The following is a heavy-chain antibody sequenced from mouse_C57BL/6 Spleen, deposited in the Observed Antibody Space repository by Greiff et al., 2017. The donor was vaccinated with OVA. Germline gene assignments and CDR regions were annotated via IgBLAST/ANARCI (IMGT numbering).Heavy chain of an antibody. CDR1: GFTFSDYG. V-gene: IGHV5-17*01. CDR3: ARETGTGFDY. Sequence: EVQLVESGGGLVKPGGSLKLSCAASGFTFSDYGMHWVRQAPEKGLEWVAYISSGSSTIYYADTVKGRFTISRDNAKNTLFLQMTSLRSEDTAMYYCARETGTGFDYWGQGTTLTVSS. D-gene: IGHD4-1*01. CDR2: ISSGSSTI. J-gene: IGHJ2*01.